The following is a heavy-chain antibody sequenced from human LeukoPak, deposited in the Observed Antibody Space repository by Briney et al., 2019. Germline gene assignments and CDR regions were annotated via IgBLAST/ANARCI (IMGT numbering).Heavy chain of an antibody. CDR3: ARGGETYYYGSGSYYNTRFFDY. CDR1: GFTFSSYA. Sequence: PGGSLRLSCAASGFTFSSYAMHCVRQAPGKGLEYVSAISSNGGSTYYANSVKGRFTISRDNSKNTLYLQMGSLRAEDMAVYYCARGGETYYYGSGSYYNTRFFDYWGQGTLVTVSS. D-gene: IGHD3-10*01. CDR2: ISSNGGST. J-gene: IGHJ4*02. V-gene: IGHV3-64*01.